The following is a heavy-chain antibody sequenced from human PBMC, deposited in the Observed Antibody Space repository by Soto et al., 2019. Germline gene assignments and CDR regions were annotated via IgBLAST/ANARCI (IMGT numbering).Heavy chain of an antibody. CDR1: GGSISSSSYY. J-gene: IGHJ4*02. Sequence: LSLTCTVSGGSISSSSYYWGWIRQPPGKGLEWIGSIYYSGSTYYNPSLKSRVTISVDTSKNQFSLKLSSVTAADTAVYYCASLDSGSYFYSDYWGQGTLVTSPQ. D-gene: IGHD1-26*01. CDR2: IYYSGST. V-gene: IGHV4-39*01. CDR3: ASLDSGSYFYSDY.